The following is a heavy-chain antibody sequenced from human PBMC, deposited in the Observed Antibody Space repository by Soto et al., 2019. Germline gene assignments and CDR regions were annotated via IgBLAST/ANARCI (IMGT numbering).Heavy chain of an antibody. V-gene: IGHV3-72*01. CDR2: TRNKVKKYTS. J-gene: IGHJ3*02. D-gene: IGHD6-13*01. Sequence: VQVVESGGGLVKPGGSLRLSCAGSGFSIRDHYMDWVRQAPGKGLEWVARTRNKVKKYTSENAASGKGRITISRDESENSVYLQMNRLETEDTAVYYFVRMSAAAWSAFDIWGQGTMVTVSS. CDR3: VRMSAAAWSAFDI. CDR1: GFSIRDHY.